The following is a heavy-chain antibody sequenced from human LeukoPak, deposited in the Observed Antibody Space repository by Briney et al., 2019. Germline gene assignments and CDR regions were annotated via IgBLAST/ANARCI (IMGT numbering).Heavy chain of an antibody. V-gene: IGHV1-58*02. CDR2: IVVGSGDT. D-gene: IGHD2-2*01. CDR3: AADRDCSSRSCDPHKFDH. CDR1: VFTFTRSA. Sequence: SVTLSFKASVFTFTRSAMQGVRQARAQRLEWLGWIVVGSGDTNYAQTLQERVTITRDMSTITVYMELSSLRSEDTAVYYCAADRDCSSRSCDPHKFDHWGQGTLVTVSS. J-gene: IGHJ4*02.